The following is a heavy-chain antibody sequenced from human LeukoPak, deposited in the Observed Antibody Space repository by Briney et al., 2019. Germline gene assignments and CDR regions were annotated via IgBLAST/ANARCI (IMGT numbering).Heavy chain of an antibody. Sequence: SETPSLTCAVSGASIISSSYYWGWIRQPPGKGLEWIGSIYYSGSTNYNPTLKSRVTISADTSKNQFSLKLSSVTAADTAVYYCARRAYSSGAHWGQGTLVTVSS. CDR2: IYYSGST. CDR1: GASIISSSYY. J-gene: IGHJ4*02. V-gene: IGHV4-39*01. D-gene: IGHD6-19*01. CDR3: ARRAYSSGAH.